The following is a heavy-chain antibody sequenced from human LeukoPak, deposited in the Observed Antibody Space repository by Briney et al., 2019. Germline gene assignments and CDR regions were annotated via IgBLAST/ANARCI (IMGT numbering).Heavy chain of an antibody. V-gene: IGHV3-23*01. CDR3: ARAYYLTGYSSSWYTFDI. J-gene: IGHJ3*02. Sequence: QPGGSLRLSCAASGFTFSSYAMSWVRQAPGKGLEWVSAISGSGGSTYYADSVKGRFTISRDNSKNTLYLQMNSLRAEDTAVYYCARAYYLTGYSSSWYTFDIWGQGTMVTVSS. D-gene: IGHD6-13*01. CDR1: GFTFSSYA. CDR2: ISGSGGST.